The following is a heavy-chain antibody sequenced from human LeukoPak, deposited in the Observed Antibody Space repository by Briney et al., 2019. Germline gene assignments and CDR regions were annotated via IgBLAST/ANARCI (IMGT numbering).Heavy chain of an antibody. CDR2: IKSKTDGGTT. CDR3: TTEGATISGNWFDP. J-gene: IGHJ5*02. D-gene: IGHD1-26*01. CDR1: GVTFSNAW. V-gene: IGHV3-15*01. Sequence: GGSLRLSCAASGVTFSNAWMSWVRQAPGKGLEWVGRIKSKTDGGTTDYSAPVKGRFTISRDESKNTLYLQMHSLKTEDPAVYYCTTEGATISGNWFDPWGQGTLVTVSS.